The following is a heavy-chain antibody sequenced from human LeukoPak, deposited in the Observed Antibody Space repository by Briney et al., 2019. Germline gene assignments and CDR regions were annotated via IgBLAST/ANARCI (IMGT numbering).Heavy chain of an antibody. V-gene: IGHV3-30*18. Sequence: GGSLRLSCAASGFTFSSYGMPWVRQAPGKGLEWVAVISYDGSNKYYADSVKGRFTISRDNSKNTLYLQMNSLRAEDTAVYYCAKDTSPRVLIAVASSFDYWGQGTLVTVSS. D-gene: IGHD6-19*01. CDR3: AKDTSPRVLIAVASSFDY. J-gene: IGHJ4*02. CDR1: GFTFSSYG. CDR2: ISYDGSNK.